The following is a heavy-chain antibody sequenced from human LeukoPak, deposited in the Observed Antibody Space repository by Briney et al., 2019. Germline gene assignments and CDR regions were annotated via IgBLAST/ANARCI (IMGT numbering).Heavy chain of an antibody. Sequence: HPGGSLRLSCAASGFTFNNYEMNWVRQAPGKGLEWVSYISIGGNTIYYADSVKGRFTISRDNAKNSLSLQMNSLRAEDTAVYFCARGGPLIDCWGQGTLVTVSS. CDR3: ARGGPLIDC. CDR1: GFTFNNYE. CDR2: ISIGGNTI. V-gene: IGHV3-48*03. J-gene: IGHJ4*02.